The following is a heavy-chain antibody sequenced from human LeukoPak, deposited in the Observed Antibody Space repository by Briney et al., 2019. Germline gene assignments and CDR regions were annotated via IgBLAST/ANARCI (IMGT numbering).Heavy chain of an antibody. V-gene: IGHV4-34*01. D-gene: IGHD3-3*01. Sequence: SETLSLTCDVYGGSFSDYHWSWIRQPPGKGLEWIGEINHSGSTKYNPPLKSRATISVDTSKNQFSLKLSSVTAADTAVYYCAYDFWSGYISYWGQGTLVTVSS. J-gene: IGHJ4*02. CDR2: INHSGST. CDR1: GGSFSDYH. CDR3: AYDFWSGYISY.